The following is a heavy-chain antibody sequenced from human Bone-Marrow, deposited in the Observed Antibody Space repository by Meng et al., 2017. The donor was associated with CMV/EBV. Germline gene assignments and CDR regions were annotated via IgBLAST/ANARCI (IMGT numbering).Heavy chain of an antibody. Sequence: SGPTLVKPTQTLTLTCTFSGFSLTTSGVGVGWIRQPPGKALEWLALIFWNDDKRYSPSLKSRLTITKDTSKNQVVLTLTNVDPVDTATYYCVHSYYDFWSGYYTPNFDYWGQGTLVTGYS. CDR1: GFSLTTSGVG. CDR2: IFWNDDK. J-gene: IGHJ4*02. D-gene: IGHD3-3*01. CDR3: VHSYYDFWSGYYTPNFDY. V-gene: IGHV2-5*01.